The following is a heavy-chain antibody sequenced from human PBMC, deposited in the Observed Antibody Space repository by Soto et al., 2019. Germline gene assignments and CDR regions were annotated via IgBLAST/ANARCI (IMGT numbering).Heavy chain of an antibody. V-gene: IGHV4-34*01. D-gene: IGHD6-19*01. CDR1: GGSFSGYY. J-gene: IGHJ5*02. CDR2: INHSGST. CDR3: ARRAIAVAGRWWFDP. Sequence: PSETLSLTCAVYGGSFSGYYWSWIRQPPGKGLEWIGEINHSGSTNYNPSLKSRVTISVDTSKNQFSLKLSSVTAADTAVYYCARRAIAVAGRWWFDPWGQGTLVTVSS.